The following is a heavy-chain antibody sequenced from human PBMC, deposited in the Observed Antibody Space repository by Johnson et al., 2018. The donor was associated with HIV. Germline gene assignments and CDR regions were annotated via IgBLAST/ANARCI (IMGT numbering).Heavy chain of an antibody. CDR3: ARVPGVIGGVRKAFDI. J-gene: IGHJ3*02. CDR2: INSDGSST. Sequence: VQLVESGGGLVQPGGSLRLSCAASGFTFSSYWMHWVRQAPGKGLVWVSRINSDGSSTTYADSVKGRFTISRDNAKNILYLQMNSLRAEDTAVYYCARVPGVIGGVRKAFDIWGQGTMVTVSS. V-gene: IGHV3-74*01. CDR1: GFTFSSYW. D-gene: IGHD3-16*01.